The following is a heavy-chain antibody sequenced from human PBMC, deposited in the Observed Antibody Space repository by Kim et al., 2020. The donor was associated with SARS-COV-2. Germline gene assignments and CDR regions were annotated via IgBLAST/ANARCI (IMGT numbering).Heavy chain of an antibody. D-gene: IGHD1-26*01. V-gene: IGHV3-23*01. CDR2: IRPSGSNT. CDR1: GFTFRSYG. J-gene: IGHJ5*01. CDR3: AKKGAIVGGIAGNWFDS. Sequence: GGSLRLSCVASGFTFRSYGMSWVRQAPGKGLEWVSIIRPSGSNTFYADSVKGRFTISRDNSKNTLSLQMNSLRAEDTAVYYCAKKGAIVGGIAGNWFDSWGQGTLVTVSS.